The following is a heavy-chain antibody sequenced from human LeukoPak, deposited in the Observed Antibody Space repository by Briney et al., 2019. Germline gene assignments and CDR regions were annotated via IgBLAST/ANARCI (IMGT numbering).Heavy chain of an antibody. V-gene: IGHV3-48*04. CDR2: ISSSGSTI. J-gene: IGHJ6*03. CDR3: ARGNYDSSGYYYLYYYYYMDV. D-gene: IGHD3-22*01. Sequence: GGTLRLSCAASGFTFSSYGMSWVRQAPGKGLEWVSYISSSGSTIYYADSVKGRFTISRDNAKNSLYLQMNSRRAEDTAVYYCARGNYDSSGYYYLYYYYYMDVWGKGTTVTISS. CDR1: GFTFSSYG.